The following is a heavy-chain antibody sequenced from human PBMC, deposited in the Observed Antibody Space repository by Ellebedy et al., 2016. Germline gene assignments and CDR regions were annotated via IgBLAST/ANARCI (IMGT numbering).Heavy chain of an antibody. CDR2: TFHTSKWNN. CDR1: GDRVTNNDDA. Sequence: SETLSLTCAISGDRVTNNDDAWTWISQSPSRGLEWLGRTFHTSKWNNDYAVSVKSRISINPDTSRNQFSLHLKSVIPEDTAVYYCVRDHYYHSSDNRFDIWGQGTLVTVSS. J-gene: IGHJ3*02. V-gene: IGHV6-1*01. D-gene: IGHD3-22*01. CDR3: VRDHYYHSSDNRFDI.